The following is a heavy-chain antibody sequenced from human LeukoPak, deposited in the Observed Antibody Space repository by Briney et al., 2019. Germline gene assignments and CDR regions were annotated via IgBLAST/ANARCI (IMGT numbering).Heavy chain of an antibody. D-gene: IGHD6-19*01. Sequence: GGSLRLSCAASGFTFSSYWMHWVRQAPGKGLVWVSNINSDGSTTTYADSVKGRFTISRDNSKNTLYLQMNSLRAEDTAEYYCAKDSNGWYQRGSNYFDYWGQGTLVTVSS. V-gene: IGHV3-74*01. CDR2: INSDGSTT. CDR3: AKDSNGWYQRGSNYFDY. J-gene: IGHJ4*02. CDR1: GFTFSSYW.